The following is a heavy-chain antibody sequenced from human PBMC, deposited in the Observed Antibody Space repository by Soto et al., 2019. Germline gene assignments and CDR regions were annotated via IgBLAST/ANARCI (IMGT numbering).Heavy chain of an antibody. CDR3: ARRGYSSSWYYYYYYGMDV. Sequence: QVQLVQSGAEVKKPGASVKVSCKASGYTFTSYDINWVRQATGQGLEWMGWMNPNSGNTGYAQKFQGRVTMTRNPSIRTAYMELSSLRSADTAVYDCARRGYSSSWYYYYYYGMDVWGQGTTVTVSS. D-gene: IGHD6-13*01. CDR1: GYTFTSYD. CDR2: MNPNSGNT. V-gene: IGHV1-8*01. J-gene: IGHJ6*02.